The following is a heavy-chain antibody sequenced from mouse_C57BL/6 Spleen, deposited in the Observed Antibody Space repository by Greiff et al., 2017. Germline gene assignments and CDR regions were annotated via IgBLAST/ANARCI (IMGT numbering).Heavy chain of an antibody. D-gene: IGHD1-1*02. J-gene: IGHJ2*01. CDR3: ARRLVFCFGY. CDR1: GYTFPSYW. CDR2: LNPSNGGT. Sequence: QVQLQQPGPELVKPGASVTLSCKASGYTFPSYWMHWVQQRPGQGLEWRGNLNPSNGGTNYNEKFKSKATLTVDKSSRTAYMQLSSLTSEVSAVYDCARRLVFCFGYWGQGTARTVSS. V-gene: IGHV1-53*01.